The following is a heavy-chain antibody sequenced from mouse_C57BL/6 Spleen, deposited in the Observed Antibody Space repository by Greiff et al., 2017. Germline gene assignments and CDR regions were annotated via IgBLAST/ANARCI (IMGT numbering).Heavy chain of an antibody. CDR3: TRDWGFRRWLAY. V-gene: IGHV1-82*01. J-gene: IGHJ3*01. CDR1: GYAFSSSW. CDR2: IYPGDGDT. Sequence: VKLMESGPELVKPGASVKISCKASGYAFSSSWMNWVKQRPGKGLEWIGRIYPGDGDTNYNGKFKGKATLTADKSSSTAYMQLSSLTSEDSAVYFCTRDWGFRRWLAYWGQGALVTVSA.